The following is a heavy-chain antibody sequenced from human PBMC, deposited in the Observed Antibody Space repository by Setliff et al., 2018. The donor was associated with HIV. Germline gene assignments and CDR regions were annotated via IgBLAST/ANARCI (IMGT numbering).Heavy chain of an antibody. Sequence: SETLSLTCTVSGGSISSYYWSWIRQPPGKGLEWIGYINYSGNTNYNPSLKSRVTISVDTSKKQFSLKLSSVIAADTAVYYCARHHNTMVRGVAYFQHWGQGTLVTVSS. CDR2: INYSGNT. D-gene: IGHD3-10*01. J-gene: IGHJ1*01. V-gene: IGHV4-59*08. CDR1: GGSISSYY. CDR3: ARHHNTMVRGVAYFQH.